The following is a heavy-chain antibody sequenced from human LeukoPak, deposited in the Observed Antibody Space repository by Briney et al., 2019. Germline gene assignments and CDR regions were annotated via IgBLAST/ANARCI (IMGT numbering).Heavy chain of an antibody. V-gene: IGHV1-69*01. Sequence: SVKVSCKASGGTFSSYAISWVRQAPGQGLEWMGGIIAIFGTAKYAQKFQGRVTSTADESTRTAYMDLSSLRSEDTAVYYCARSRGGVDYVWGSYRHGYYYGMDVWGQGTTVTVSS. D-gene: IGHD3-16*02. CDR2: IIAIFGTA. CDR3: ARSRGGVDYVWGSYRHGYYYGMDV. CDR1: GGTFSSYA. J-gene: IGHJ6*02.